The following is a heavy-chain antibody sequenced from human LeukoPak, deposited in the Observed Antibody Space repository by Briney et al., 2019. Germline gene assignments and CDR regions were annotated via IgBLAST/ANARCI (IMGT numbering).Heavy chain of an antibody. J-gene: IGHJ5*02. Sequence: GGSLRLSCATSGFTFRTYTMNWIRQAPGKGLEWVARTSSSDTFIDYAESVKGRFTISRDNSKNSLYLQMNSLRADDTAVYYCARDSGPLFDPWGQGTLVTVSS. CDR2: TSSSDTFI. CDR3: ARDSGPLFDP. CDR1: GFTFRTYT. D-gene: IGHD7-27*01. V-gene: IGHV3-21*01.